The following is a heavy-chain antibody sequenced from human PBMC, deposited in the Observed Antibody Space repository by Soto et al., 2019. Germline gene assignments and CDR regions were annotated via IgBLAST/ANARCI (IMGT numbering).Heavy chain of an antibody. Sequence: GASVKVSCTASGYTFTSYYMHWVRQAPGQGLEWMGWISASDGNTNYAQKLQGRVTMTTDTSTSTAYMELGSLRSDDTAVYYCAREPGGRAAAVYWGQGTQVTVSS. D-gene: IGHD6-13*01. V-gene: IGHV1-18*04. CDR3: AREPGGRAAAVY. CDR2: ISASDGNT. CDR1: GYTFTSYY. J-gene: IGHJ4*02.